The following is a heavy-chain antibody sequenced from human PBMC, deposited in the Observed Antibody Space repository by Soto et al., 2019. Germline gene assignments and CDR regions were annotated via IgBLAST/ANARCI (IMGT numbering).Heavy chain of an antibody. J-gene: IGHJ6*04. CDR2: IRSKTHGGTA. CDR1: GFTFGDYA. Sequence: EVQLVESGGGLVQPGRSLRLSCTASGFTFGDYAMGWVRQAPGKGLEWVGFIRSKTHGGTAEYGASVKGRFTISRDDSSSITYLQSNSLNTEDTAVYYCTRDELRFLVKYYYYMDVWGKGTTITVSS. V-gene: IGHV3-49*04. D-gene: IGHD3-3*01. CDR3: TRDELRFLVKYYYYMDV.